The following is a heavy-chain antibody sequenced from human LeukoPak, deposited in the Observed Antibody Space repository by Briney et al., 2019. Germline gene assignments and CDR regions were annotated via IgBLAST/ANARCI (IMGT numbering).Heavy chain of an antibody. J-gene: IGHJ6*03. Sequence: ASVKVSCKASGYTFTSYAISWVRQAPGQGLEWMGWISGHNGNTNYAHKFQGRVTMTTDTSTSTAYMELRSLRSDDTAIYYCARLRDCSDTGCANFYFYMDIWGKGTAITVSS. V-gene: IGHV1-18*01. CDR3: ARLRDCSDTGCANFYFYMDI. CDR2: ISGHNGNT. CDR1: GYTFTSYA. D-gene: IGHD2-21*01.